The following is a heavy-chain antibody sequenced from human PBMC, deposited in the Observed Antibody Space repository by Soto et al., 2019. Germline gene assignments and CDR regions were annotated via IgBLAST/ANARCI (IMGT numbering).Heavy chain of an antibody. J-gene: IGHJ6*02. CDR3: ARPMVRGVSFNGMDV. V-gene: IGHV4-31*03. D-gene: IGHD3-10*01. Sequence: QVQLQESGPGLVKPSQTLSLTCTVSGGSISSGGYYWSWLRQHPGKGLEWIGYIYYTGSTYYNPSLKSRVTISVDTSKNEFSLKLSSVAAADTAVYYCARPMVRGVSFNGMDVWGQGTTVIVSS. CDR1: GGSISSGGYY. CDR2: IYYTGST.